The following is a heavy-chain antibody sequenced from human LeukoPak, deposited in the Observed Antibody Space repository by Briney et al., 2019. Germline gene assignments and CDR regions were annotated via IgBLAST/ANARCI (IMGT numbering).Heavy chain of an antibody. CDR1: GGSISSYY. J-gene: IGHJ6*03. Sequence: SETLSLTCTVSGGSISSYYWSWIRQPPGKGLEWIGYIYYSGSTNYNPSLKSRVTISVDTSKNQFSLKLSSVTAADTAVYYCARDYYGSGRPDYYYMDVWGKGTTVTVSS. CDR2: IYYSGST. D-gene: IGHD3-10*01. CDR3: ARDYYGSGRPDYYYMDV. V-gene: IGHV4-59*01.